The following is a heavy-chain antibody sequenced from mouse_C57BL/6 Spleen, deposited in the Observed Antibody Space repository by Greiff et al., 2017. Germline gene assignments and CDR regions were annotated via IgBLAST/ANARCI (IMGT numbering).Heavy chain of an antibody. V-gene: IGHV5-9-1*02. D-gene: IGHD4-1*01. J-gene: IGHJ3*01. Sequence: EVMLVESGEGLVKPGGSLKLSCAASGFTFSSYAMSWVRQTPEKRLEWVAYISSGGDYIYYADTVKGRFTISRDNARNTLYLQMSSLKSEDTAMYYCTRDRLGGFAYWGQGTLVTVSA. CDR3: TRDRLGGFAY. CDR1: GFTFSSYA. CDR2: ISSGGDYI.